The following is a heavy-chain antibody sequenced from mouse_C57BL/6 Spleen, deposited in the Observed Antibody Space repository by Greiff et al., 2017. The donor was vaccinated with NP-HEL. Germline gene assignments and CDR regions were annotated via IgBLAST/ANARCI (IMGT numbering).Heavy chain of an antibody. V-gene: IGHV5-16*01. CDR2: INYDGSST. CDR3: ARAGYGSSFLED. D-gene: IGHD1-1*01. Sequence: EVMLVESEGGLVQPGSSMKLSCTASGFTFSDYYMAWVRQVPEKGLEWVANINYDGSSTYYLDSLKSRFIISRDNAKNILYLQMSSLKSEDTATDYCARAGYGSSFLEDWGQGTTLTVAS. J-gene: IGHJ2*01. CDR1: GFTFSDYY.